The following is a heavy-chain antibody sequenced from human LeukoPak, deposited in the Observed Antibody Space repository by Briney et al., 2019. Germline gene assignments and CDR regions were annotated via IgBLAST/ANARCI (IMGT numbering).Heavy chain of an antibody. CDR2: INHSGST. D-gene: IGHD1-26*01. CDR3: ARGLVGATTFVY. CDR1: GGSCSGYY. J-gene: IGHJ4*02. Sequence: PSETLSLTCAVYGGSCSGYYWSWIRQPPGKGLEWIGEINHSGSTNYNPSLKSRVTISVDTSKNQFSLKLSSVTAADTAVYYCARGLVGATTFVYWGQGTLVTVSS. V-gene: IGHV4-34*01.